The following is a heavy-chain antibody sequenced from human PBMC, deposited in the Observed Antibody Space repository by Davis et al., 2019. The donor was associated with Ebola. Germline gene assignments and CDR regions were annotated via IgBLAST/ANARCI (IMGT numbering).Heavy chain of an antibody. J-gene: IGHJ5*02. Sequence: MPSETLSLTCAVYGGSFSGYYWSWIRQPPGKGLEWIGAINHSGSINYNPSLKSRVTISVDTSKNQFSLKLSFVTAADTAVYYCAREGGYSFGYWRYNWFDPWGQGTLVTVSS. V-gene: IGHV4-34*01. CDR2: INHSGSI. D-gene: IGHD5-18*01. CDR3: AREGGYSFGYWRYNWFDP. CDR1: GGSFSGYY.